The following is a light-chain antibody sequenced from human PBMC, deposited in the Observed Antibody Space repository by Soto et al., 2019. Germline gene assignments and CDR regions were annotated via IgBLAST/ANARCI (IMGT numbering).Light chain of an antibody. CDR1: QSISSSY. CDR2: GVS. Sequence: EIVLTQSPGTLSLSPGERATLSCRASQSISSSYLTWYQQKPGQAPRLLIYGVSSRPTGIPDRFSGSGSGTDFTLTISRLEPEDFSVYYCQHYVNSPPITFGQGTLLEIK. V-gene: IGKV3-20*01. J-gene: IGKJ5*01. CDR3: QHYVNSPPIT.